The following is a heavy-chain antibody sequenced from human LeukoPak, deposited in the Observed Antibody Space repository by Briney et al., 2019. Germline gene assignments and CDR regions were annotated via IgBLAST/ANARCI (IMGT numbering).Heavy chain of an antibody. D-gene: IGHD6-6*01. CDR1: GDSISTYY. V-gene: IGHV4-59*01. CDR2: IYHSGST. Sequence: PSETLSLTCTVSGDSISTYYWNWIRQPPGKRLEWIGYIYHSGSTNYNPSLKSRVTISVDTSKNQFSLKLSSVTAADTAVYYCARAFSSSSFYFNYWGQGTLVTVSS. J-gene: IGHJ4*02. CDR3: ARAFSSSSFYFNY.